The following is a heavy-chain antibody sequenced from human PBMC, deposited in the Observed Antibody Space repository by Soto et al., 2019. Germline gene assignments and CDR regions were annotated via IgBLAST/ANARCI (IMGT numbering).Heavy chain of an antibody. D-gene: IGHD3-3*01. J-gene: IGHJ5*02. CDR1: GGSISSGGYS. CDR2: IHHSGST. CDR3: ARTTYYDFWSGPNWFDP. V-gene: IGHV4-30-2*01. Sequence: SSETLSLTCAVSGGSISSGGYSWSWIRQPPGKGLEWIGYIHHSGSTYYNPSLKSRVTISVDRSKNQFSLKLSSVTAADTAVYYCARTTYYDFWSGPNWFDPWGQGTLVTVSS.